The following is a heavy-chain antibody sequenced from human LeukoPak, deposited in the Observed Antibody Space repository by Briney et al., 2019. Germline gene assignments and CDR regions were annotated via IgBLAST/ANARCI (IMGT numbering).Heavy chain of an antibody. CDR1: GFTFSSYA. Sequence: GGSLRLSCAASGFTFSSYAMSWVRQAPGKGLEWVSAISGSGGRTHYADSVKGRFTISRDNSKNTLYLEMNSLRAEDTAVYYCAKDLDTMVRGVIPWWGQGTLVTVSS. CDR3: AKDLDTMVRGVIPW. V-gene: IGHV3-23*01. D-gene: IGHD3-10*01. J-gene: IGHJ4*02. CDR2: ISGSGGRT.